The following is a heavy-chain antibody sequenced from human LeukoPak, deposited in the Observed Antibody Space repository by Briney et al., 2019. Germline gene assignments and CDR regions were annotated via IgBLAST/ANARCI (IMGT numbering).Heavy chain of an antibody. J-gene: IGHJ4*02. CDR3: ARDYKYGFDY. D-gene: IGHD5-24*01. Sequence: GGSLRLSCTASGFSFSDYSMNWFRQAPGPGLDWVSYIASSGNTIYYADSVKGRFTISRDNAKNTLYLQMNGLRDEDTAVYYCARDYKYGFDYWGQGTLVAVSS. V-gene: IGHV3-48*02. CDR1: GFSFSDYS. CDR2: IASSGNTI.